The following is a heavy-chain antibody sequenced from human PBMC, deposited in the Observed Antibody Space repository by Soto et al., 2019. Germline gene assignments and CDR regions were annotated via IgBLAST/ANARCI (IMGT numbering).Heavy chain of an antibody. CDR1: GWSFSGYY. V-gene: IGHV4-34*01. J-gene: IGHJ4*02. CDR3: ARGDGRNFDY. Sequence: QVQLQQWGAGLLKTSETLSITCAVYGWSFSGYYWNWIRQPTGKGLEWIGDINHSGSTNCNPALKRRVTTSVDTSKNQFSLKLSAVTAADTAVYYGARGDGRNFDYFRQGTLVTVSS. CDR2: INHSGST.